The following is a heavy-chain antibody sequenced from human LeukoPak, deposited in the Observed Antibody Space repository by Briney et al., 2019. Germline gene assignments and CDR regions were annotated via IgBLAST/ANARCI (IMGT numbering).Heavy chain of an antibody. J-gene: IGHJ3*02. D-gene: IGHD3-22*01. CDR1: GFTFSSYW. CDR2: IKQDGSEK. Sequence: GGSLRLSCAASGFTFSSYWMSWVRQAPGKGLEWVANIKQDGSEKYYVDSVKGRFTISRDNAKNSLYLQMYSLRAEDTAVYYCAVYYYYDSSGYLVGAFDIWGQGTMVTVSS. V-gene: IGHV3-7*01. CDR3: AVYYYYDSSGYLVGAFDI.